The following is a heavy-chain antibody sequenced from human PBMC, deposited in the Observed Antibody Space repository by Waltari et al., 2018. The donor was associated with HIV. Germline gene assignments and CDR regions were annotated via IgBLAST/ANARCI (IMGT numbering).Heavy chain of an antibody. J-gene: IGHJ4*02. V-gene: IGHV3-21*02. CDR1: GIAFDLFT. D-gene: IGHD1-1*01. Sequence: ELVESGGGLFKPGQSLRLSCNAAGIAFDLFTLTWVRQAPGSGMEWVPSLSRVSSFSYYSDSFKGRISISRDNAKKSLVLQMNSLTADDTGLYFCVGDRTSLTTGDFDSWGQGVPVIVSS. CDR3: VGDRTSLTTGDFDS. CDR2: LSRVSSFS.